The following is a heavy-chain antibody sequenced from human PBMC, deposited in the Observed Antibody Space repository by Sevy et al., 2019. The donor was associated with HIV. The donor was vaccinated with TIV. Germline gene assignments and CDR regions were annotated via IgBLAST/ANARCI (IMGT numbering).Heavy chain of an antibody. Sequence: GGSLRLSCAASGFTFSVYWMTWVRQAPGKGLEWVATMTEDGSDKDYVDSVKGRFTISRDNAKNSLYLQMNSLRAEDTAVYYCVREGVGGYSYSLDQWGLGTLVTVSS. CDR3: VREGVGGYSYSLDQ. D-gene: IGHD5-18*01. CDR2: MTEDGSDK. CDR1: GFTFSVYW. J-gene: IGHJ4*02. V-gene: IGHV3-7*01.